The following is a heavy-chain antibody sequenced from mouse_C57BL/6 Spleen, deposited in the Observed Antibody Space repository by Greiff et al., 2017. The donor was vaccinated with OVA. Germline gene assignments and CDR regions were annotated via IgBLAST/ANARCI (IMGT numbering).Heavy chain of an antibody. D-gene: IGHD1-1*01. CDR2: IHPNSGST. CDR3: ERYTTVVDPFDY. J-gene: IGHJ2*01. Sequence: QVQLQQPGAELVKPGASVKLSCKASGYTFTSYWMHWVKQRPGQGLEWIGIIHPNSGSTNYNEKFKSKATLTVDTSSSPAYMQLSSLTSEDSAVYYCERYTTVVDPFDYWGQGTTLTVSS. CDR1: GYTFTSYW. V-gene: IGHV1-64*01.